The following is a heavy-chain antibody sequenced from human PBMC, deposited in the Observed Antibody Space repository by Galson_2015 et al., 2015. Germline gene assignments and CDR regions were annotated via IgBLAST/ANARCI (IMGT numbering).Heavy chain of an antibody. V-gene: IGHV1-8*01. CDR3: ARVSMFRGVIRDAFDI. J-gene: IGHJ3*02. CDR1: GYSFSTYD. CDR2: MSPKNGNT. D-gene: IGHD3-10*01. Sequence: SVKVSCKASGYSFSTYDIHWVRQALGQGLEWMGWMSPKNGNTGYAQKFQGRVTMTRDTSKSTAYMELSSLRSEDTAVYYCARVSMFRGVIRDAFDIWGQGTMVSVS.